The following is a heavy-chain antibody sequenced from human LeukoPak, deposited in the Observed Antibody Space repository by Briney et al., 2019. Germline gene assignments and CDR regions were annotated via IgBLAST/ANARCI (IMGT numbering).Heavy chain of an antibody. CDR1: GFTFSSYW. Sequence: GGSLRLSCAASGFTFSSYWMSWVRQAPGKGLEWVANIKQDGSETYYVDSLKGRFTISRDNAKISLYLQMNSLRAEDTAVYFCARERSCPNGECFSYFDSWGQGILVTVSS. J-gene: IGHJ4*02. D-gene: IGHD2-8*01. V-gene: IGHV3-7*01. CDR3: ARERSCPNGECFSYFDS. CDR2: IKQDGSET.